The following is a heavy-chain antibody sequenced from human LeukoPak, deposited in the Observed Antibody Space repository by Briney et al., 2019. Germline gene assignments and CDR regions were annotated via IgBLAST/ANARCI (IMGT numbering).Heavy chain of an antibody. CDR2: IKNKADGGTT. D-gene: IGHD3-10*01. J-gene: IGHJ4*02. Sequence: GGSLGLSCAASGFTFSNAWMSWVRQAPGKGLEWVGRIKNKADGGTTDYAAPVKGRFTISRDDSKNTLYLQMNSLKTEDTALYYCTAYYYGSGSNYNDYWGQGTLVTVSS. CDR3: TAYYYGSGSNYNDY. CDR1: GFTFSNAW. V-gene: IGHV3-15*01.